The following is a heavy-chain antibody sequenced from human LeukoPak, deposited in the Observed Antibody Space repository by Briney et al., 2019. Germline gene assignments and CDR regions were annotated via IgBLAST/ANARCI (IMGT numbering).Heavy chain of an antibody. D-gene: IGHD5-18*01. CDR1: GGTFSSYA. CDR3: ARGSRGYSYGWDRTEDAFDI. CDR2: IIPIFGTA. Sequence: ASVTVSCTASGGTFSSYAISWVRQAPGQGLEWMGGIIPIFGTANYAQKFQGRVTITADESTSTAYMELSSLRSEDTAVYYCARGSRGYSYGWDRTEDAFDIWGQGTMVTVSS. V-gene: IGHV1-69*13. J-gene: IGHJ3*02.